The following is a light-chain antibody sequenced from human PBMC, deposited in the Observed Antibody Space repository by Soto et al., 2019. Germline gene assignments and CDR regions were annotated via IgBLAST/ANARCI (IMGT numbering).Light chain of an antibody. CDR2: DNN. CDR3: QSYDISLRASHVI. J-gene: IGLJ2*01. CDR1: DSNIGAGND. V-gene: IGLV1-40*01. Sequence: QSVLTQPPSVSGAPGQSVTISCTGSDSNIGAGNDVHWYQQLPGTAPKLLIYDNNSRPSGVPGRFSGSRSGTSASLAITGLLAEDEADYYCQSYDISLRASHVIFGGGTKLTVL.